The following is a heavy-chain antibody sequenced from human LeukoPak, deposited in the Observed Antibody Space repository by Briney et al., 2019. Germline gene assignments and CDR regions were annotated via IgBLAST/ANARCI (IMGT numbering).Heavy chain of an antibody. J-gene: IGHJ4*02. V-gene: IGHV3-7*03. CDR3: ARQFYYFDY. CDR2: IKQDGSAK. Sequence: GGSLRLSCEASGFPFNSYYMSWVRQAPGRGLEWVANIKQDGSAKYYVDSVKGRFTISRDNAKNSLSLQMNNLGAGDTAVYYCARQFYYFDYWGQGTLVTVSS. CDR1: GFPFNSYY. D-gene: IGHD3-3*01.